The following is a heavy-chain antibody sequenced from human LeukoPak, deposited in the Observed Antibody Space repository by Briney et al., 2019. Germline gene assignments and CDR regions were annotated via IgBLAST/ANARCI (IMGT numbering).Heavy chain of an antibody. Sequence: PGGSLRLSCAASGFTFRSCELSWVRQAPAKGLEWVSYISSSGSIIYYADSVKGRFTISRDSAKDSLYLQMNSLRAEDTAVYYCAREIIDGHWFDPWGQGTLVTVSS. D-gene: IGHD5-24*01. J-gene: IGHJ5*02. CDR3: AREIIDGHWFDP. CDR2: ISSSGSII. CDR1: GFTFRSCE. V-gene: IGHV3-48*03.